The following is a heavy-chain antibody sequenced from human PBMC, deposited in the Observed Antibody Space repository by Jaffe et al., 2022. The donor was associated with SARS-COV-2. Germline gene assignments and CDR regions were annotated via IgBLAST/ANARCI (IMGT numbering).Heavy chain of an antibody. CDR1: GGSISSSSDY. CDR2: FYYSGST. Sequence: QLQLQESGPGLVKPSETLSLTCTVSGGSISSSSDYWGWVRQPPGKGLEWVGTFYYSGSTYYNPSLKSRVTISVDTSKNHFSLNLSSVTAADTAVYYCARYGSSGYLGDFWGQGALVTVSS. V-gene: IGHV4-39*01. CDR3: ARYGSSGYLGDF. D-gene: IGHD3-22*01. J-gene: IGHJ4*02.